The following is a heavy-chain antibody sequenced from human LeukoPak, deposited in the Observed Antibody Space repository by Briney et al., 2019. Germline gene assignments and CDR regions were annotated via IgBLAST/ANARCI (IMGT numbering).Heavy chain of an antibody. J-gene: IGHJ4*02. CDR3: ARVKGPGVFDY. V-gene: IGHV1-18*04. CDR1: GYTFTGYY. Sequence: ASVKVSCKASGYTFTGYYMHWVRQAPGQGLEWMGWISAYNGNTNYAQKLQGRVTMTTDTSTSTAYMELRSLRSDDTAVYYCARVKGPGVFDYWGQGTLVTVSS. D-gene: IGHD2-8*01. CDR2: ISAYNGNT.